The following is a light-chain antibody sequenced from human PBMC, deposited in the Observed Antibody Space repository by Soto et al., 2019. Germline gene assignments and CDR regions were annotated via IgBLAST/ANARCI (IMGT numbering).Light chain of an antibody. V-gene: IGKV3-20*01. CDR1: QTVSGTY. J-gene: IGKJ5*01. CDR2: DVS. Sequence: IVLTQSPGTLSLSPGERATLSCRASQTVSGTYLAWYQQRPGQAPRLLIYDVSSRATGIPDRFSGSGSGADFTLTISRLESEDFAVYYCQQYGSSPQTFGQGTTLEIK. CDR3: QQYGSSPQT.